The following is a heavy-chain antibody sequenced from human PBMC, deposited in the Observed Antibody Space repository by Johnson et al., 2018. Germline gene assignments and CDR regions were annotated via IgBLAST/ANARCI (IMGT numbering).Heavy chain of an antibody. V-gene: IGHV3-30*03. Sequence: QVQLVQSGGGVVQPGRSLRLSCAASGFTFSSYGMHWVRQAPGKGLEWVAVISYDGSNKYYADSVKGRFTISRDNSKNTLYLQMNSLRAEDTAVYYCARSMDYGFWSGYGSYYYAMDVWGQGTTVTVSS. D-gene: IGHD3-3*01. J-gene: IGHJ6*02. CDR2: ISYDGSNK. CDR3: ARSMDYGFWSGYGSYYYAMDV. CDR1: GFTFSSYG.